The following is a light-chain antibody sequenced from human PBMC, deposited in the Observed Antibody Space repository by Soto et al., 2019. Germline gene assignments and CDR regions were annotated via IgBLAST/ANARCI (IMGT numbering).Light chain of an antibody. CDR1: QSVSIY. J-gene: IGKJ5*01. CDR3: QQCGIPPIT. V-gene: IGKV3-11*01. CDR2: AAS. Sequence: EIGCTRSPITLSWSPVDRATLSCRASQSVSIYLAWYQQKPGKAPRLLIYAASTRATGIPARFSGSGSGTDFTLTISSLQPEDFAVYYSQQCGIPPITFGEG.